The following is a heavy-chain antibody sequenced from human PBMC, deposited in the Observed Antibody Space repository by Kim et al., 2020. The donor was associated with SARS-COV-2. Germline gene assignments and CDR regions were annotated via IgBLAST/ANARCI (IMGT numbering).Heavy chain of an antibody. CDR3: ARVTDSSGSPFDY. J-gene: IGHJ4*02. V-gene: IGHV4-31*02. D-gene: IGHD3-22*01. Sequence: YNPSLKSRVTIAVDTSKNQFSLKLSSVTAADTAVYYCARVTDSSGSPFDYWGQGTLVTVSS.